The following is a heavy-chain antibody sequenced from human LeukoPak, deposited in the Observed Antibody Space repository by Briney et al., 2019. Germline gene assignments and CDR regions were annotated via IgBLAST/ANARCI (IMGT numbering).Heavy chain of an antibody. V-gene: IGHV3-30*02. CDR1: GFTFSSYD. CDR3: AKNGGKLHSYYMDV. CDR2: IRYDGSNK. D-gene: IGHD4-23*01. Sequence: GGSLRLSCAASGFTFSSYDMHWVRQAPGKGLEWVTFIRYDGSNKYYADSVKGRFSISRDNSKNTLYLETNSLRAEDTAVYYCAKNGGKLHSYYMDVWGKGTTVTISS. J-gene: IGHJ6*03.